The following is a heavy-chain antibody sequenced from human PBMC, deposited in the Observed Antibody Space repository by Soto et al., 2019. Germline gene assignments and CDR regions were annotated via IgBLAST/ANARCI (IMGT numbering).Heavy chain of an antibody. J-gene: IGHJ3*02. CDR1: GGTFSSYT. CDR3: ARELGNDEWVGAFDI. CDR2: IIPILGIA. D-gene: IGHD7-27*01. Sequence: QVQLVQSGAEVKKPGSSVKVSCTASGGTFSSYTISWVRQAPGQGLEWMGRIIPILGIANYAPKFEGRVMITADKSTSTAYMELSSLRSEDTAVYYCARELGNDEWVGAFDIWGQGTMVTVSS. V-gene: IGHV1-69*08.